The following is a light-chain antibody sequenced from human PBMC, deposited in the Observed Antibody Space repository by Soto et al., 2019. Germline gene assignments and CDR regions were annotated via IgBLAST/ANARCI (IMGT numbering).Light chain of an antibody. V-gene: IGKV3-15*01. CDR2: YAS. CDR1: ESVHRN. Sequence: EMVMTQSPATLSVSPGERVTLSCRASESVHRNLAWYQQKPGQGPSLLIYYASTRATGVPDRVTGSGSGTEFTPTISSLQSEYFGVYHCQHYSNWPPTFGPGTKVEIK. J-gene: IGKJ3*01. CDR3: QHYSNWPPT.